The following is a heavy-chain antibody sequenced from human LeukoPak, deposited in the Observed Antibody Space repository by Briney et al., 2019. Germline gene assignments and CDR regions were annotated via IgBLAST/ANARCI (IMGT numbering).Heavy chain of an antibody. J-gene: IGHJ4*02. Sequence: ASVKVSCKASGYTFTTYGISWVRQAPGQGLEWMGWISVYNGKTYYAQKNQGRVTMTTATSTSTAFMELRSLRSDDTAVYYCARDLWAYGEAGGSYSYYFDYWGQGTLVTVSS. CDR1: GYTFTTYG. D-gene: IGHD1-26*01. V-gene: IGHV1-18*01. CDR2: ISVYNGKT. CDR3: ARDLWAYGEAGGSYSYYFDY.